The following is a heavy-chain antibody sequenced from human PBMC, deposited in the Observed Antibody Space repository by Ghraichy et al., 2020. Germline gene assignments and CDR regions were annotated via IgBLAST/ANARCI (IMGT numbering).Heavy chain of an antibody. D-gene: IGHD3-22*01. CDR3: ARDHLYDSSGYYYLMDAFDI. Sequence: ASVKVSCKASGYTFTGYYMHWVRQAPGQGLEWMGWINPNSGGTNYAQKFQGRVTMTRDTSISTAYMELSRLRSDDTAVYYCARDHLYDSSGYYYLMDAFDIWGQGTMVTVSS. J-gene: IGHJ3*02. CDR1: GYTFTGYY. V-gene: IGHV1-2*02. CDR2: INPNSGGT.